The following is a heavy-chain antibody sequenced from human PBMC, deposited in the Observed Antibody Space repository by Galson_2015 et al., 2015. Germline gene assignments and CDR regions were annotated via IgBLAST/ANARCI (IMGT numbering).Heavy chain of an antibody. J-gene: IGHJ3*01. CDR3: VTQPLGEIGSP. CDR1: GYSFTTQW. D-gene: IGHD2-2*01. V-gene: IGHV5-51*01. Sequence: QSGAEVKKPGESLKISCKGSGYSFTTQWTGWVRQMPGKGLEYMGIIYPGDSETRYSPSFQGQVTISADTSITTAYLQWSSLKASDTAMYYCVTQPLGEIGSPWGQGTMVTVSS. CDR2: IYPGDSET.